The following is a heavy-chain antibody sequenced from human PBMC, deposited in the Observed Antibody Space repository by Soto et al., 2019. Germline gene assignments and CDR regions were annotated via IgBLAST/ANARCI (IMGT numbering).Heavy chain of an antibody. J-gene: IGHJ4*02. CDR3: ARESAVYDILTGIDY. V-gene: IGHV3-30-3*01. CDR1: GFTFSSYA. Sequence: GGSLRLSCAASGFTFSSYAMHWVRQAPGKGLEWVAVISYDGSNKYYADSVKGRFTISRDNSKNTLYLQMNSLRAEDTAVYYCARESAVYDILTGIDYWGQGTLVTVSS. CDR2: ISYDGSNK. D-gene: IGHD3-9*01.